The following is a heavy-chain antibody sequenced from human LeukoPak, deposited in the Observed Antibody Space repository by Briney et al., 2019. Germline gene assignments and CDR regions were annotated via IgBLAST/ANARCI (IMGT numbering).Heavy chain of an antibody. J-gene: IGHJ6*02. V-gene: IGHV1-2*06. CDR3: ARLSGSYGGYYYGMDV. Sequence: PRASVKVSCKASGYTFTGYYMHWVRQAPGQGLEWMGRINPNSGGTNYAQKFQGRVTMTRDTSICTAYMELSRLRSDDTAVYYCARLSGSYGGYYYGMDVWGQGTTVTVSS. CDR1: GYTFTGYY. D-gene: IGHD1-26*01. CDR2: INPNSGGT.